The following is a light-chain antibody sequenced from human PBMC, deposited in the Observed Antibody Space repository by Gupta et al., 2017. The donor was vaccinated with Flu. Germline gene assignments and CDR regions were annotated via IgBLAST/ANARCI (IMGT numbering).Light chain of an antibody. V-gene: IGLV3-1*01. Sequence: SPGQTASISCSGDNLGEKYASWYQQKPGQSTGFVSYQDTKRPSGIPERFSGSNSGNKANLTISGTQAMDEADYYCQAWDSGTVVFGGGTKLTVL. J-gene: IGLJ3*02. CDR2: QDT. CDR1: NLGEKY. CDR3: QAWDSGTVV.